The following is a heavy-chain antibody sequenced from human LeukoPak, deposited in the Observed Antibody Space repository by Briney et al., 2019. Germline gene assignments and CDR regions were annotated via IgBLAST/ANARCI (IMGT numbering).Heavy chain of an antibody. J-gene: IGHJ6*03. D-gene: IGHD4-23*01. Sequence: PSETLSLTCTVSGGSISSRSDYWGWIRQTPEKGLEWIGNLDSSGSTYYNPSLKSRVTISVGTSKNQFSLNLRSVTAADTAIYFCSRSHDYGGLYFYYYMDVWGKGTTVTVSS. CDR3: SRSHDYGGLYFYYYMDV. V-gene: IGHV4-39*01. CDR1: GGSISSRSDY. CDR2: LDSSGST.